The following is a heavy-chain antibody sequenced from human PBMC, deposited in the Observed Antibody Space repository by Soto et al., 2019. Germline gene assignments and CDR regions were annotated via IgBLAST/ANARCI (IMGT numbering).Heavy chain of an antibody. D-gene: IGHD4-17*01. CDR1: GFTFSGPA. V-gene: IGHV3-73*01. CDR3: TRYGDYVDY. Sequence: GGSLRLSCAASGFTFSGPAMHWVRQASGKGLEWVGRIRSKANSYATAYAASVKGRFTISRDDSKNTAYLQMDSLKTEDTAVYYCTRYGDYVDYWGQGTLVTVSS. J-gene: IGHJ4*02. CDR2: IRSKANSYAT.